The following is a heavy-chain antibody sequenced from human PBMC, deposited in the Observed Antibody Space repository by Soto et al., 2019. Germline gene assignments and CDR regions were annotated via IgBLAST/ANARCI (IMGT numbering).Heavy chain of an antibody. CDR2: IYYSGST. V-gene: IGHV4-59*12. CDR3: ARTTYCSGGSCYSGSWFDP. CDR1: GGSISSYY. J-gene: IGHJ5*02. D-gene: IGHD2-15*01. Sequence: SETLSLTSTVSGGSISSYYWSWIRQPPGKGLEWIGYIYYSGSTNYNPSLKSRVTISLDTSKNQFSLKLGSVTAADTAVYYCARTTYCSGGSCYSGSWFDPWGQGTLVTVSS.